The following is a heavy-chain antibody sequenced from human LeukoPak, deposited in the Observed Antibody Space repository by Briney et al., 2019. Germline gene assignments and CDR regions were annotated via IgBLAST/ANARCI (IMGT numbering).Heavy chain of an antibody. J-gene: IGHJ4*02. CDR3: ARGTGVGAKLDFDY. Sequence: PSETLSLTCAVSGGSISSGDYYWSWIRQPAGKGLEWIGRIYTSGSTNYNPSLKSRVTMSVDTSKNQFSLKLSSVTAADTAVYYCARGTGVGAKLDFDYWGQGTLVTVSS. CDR2: IYTSGST. D-gene: IGHD1-26*01. CDR1: GGSISSGDYY. V-gene: IGHV4-61*02.